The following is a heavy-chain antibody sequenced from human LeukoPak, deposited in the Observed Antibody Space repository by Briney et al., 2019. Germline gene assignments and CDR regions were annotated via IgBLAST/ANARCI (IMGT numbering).Heavy chain of an antibody. Sequence: ASVKVSCKASGYTFTRYAIRCVRQAPAQGLEWMGWISTYTDNTNYAQKVQGRVTMTTDTSTSTAYMELRSLRSDDTAVYYCARDLGPTSGSYGDPDYWGQGTLVTVSS. CDR3: ARDLGPTSGSYGDPDY. CDR1: GYTFTRYA. J-gene: IGHJ4*02. V-gene: IGHV1-18*01. D-gene: IGHD1-26*01. CDR2: ISTYTDNT.